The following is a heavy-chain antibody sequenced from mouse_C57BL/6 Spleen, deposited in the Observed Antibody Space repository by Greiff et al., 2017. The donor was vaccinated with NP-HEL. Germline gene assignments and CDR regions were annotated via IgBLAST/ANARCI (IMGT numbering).Heavy chain of an antibody. Sequence: EVQLQESEGGLVQPGSSMKLSCTASGFTFSDYYMAWVRQVPEKGLEWVANINYDGSSTYYLDSLKSRFIISRDNAKNILYLQMSSLKSEDTATYYCARDQKLTYFDVWGTGTTVTVSS. CDR2: INYDGSST. CDR3: ARDQKLTYFDV. V-gene: IGHV5-16*01. J-gene: IGHJ1*03. CDR1: GFTFSDYY.